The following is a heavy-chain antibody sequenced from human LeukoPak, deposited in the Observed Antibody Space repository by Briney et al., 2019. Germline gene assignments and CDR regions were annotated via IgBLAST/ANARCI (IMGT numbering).Heavy chain of an antibody. J-gene: IGHJ6*03. CDR1: GFTFSDYY. D-gene: IGHD6-6*01. CDR2: ISSSGSTI. CDR3: ARDHPDGFPYSSSSEIPYYYYYYMDV. Sequence: GGSLRLSCAASGFTFSDYYMSWIRQAPGKGLEWVSYISSSGSTIYYADSVKGRFTISRDNAKNSLYLQMNSLRAEDTAVYYCARDHPDGFPYSSSSEIPYYYYYYMDVWGKGTTVTVPS. V-gene: IGHV3-11*01.